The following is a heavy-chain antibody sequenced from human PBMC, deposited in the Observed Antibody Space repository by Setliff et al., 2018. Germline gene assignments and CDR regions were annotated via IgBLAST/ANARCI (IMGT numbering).Heavy chain of an antibody. CDR2: VYDSGTT. CDR3: ASCRYQVPYDY. CDR1: GGSISSISYY. Sequence: TLSLTCTVPGGSISSISYYWGWIRQPPGKGLEWIGTVYDSGTTYYNPSLKSRVTIFVDTSKNQFSLNLNSVTAADTGVYYCASCRYQVPYDYWGQGILVTVSS. V-gene: IGHV4-39*01. D-gene: IGHD2-2*01. J-gene: IGHJ4*02.